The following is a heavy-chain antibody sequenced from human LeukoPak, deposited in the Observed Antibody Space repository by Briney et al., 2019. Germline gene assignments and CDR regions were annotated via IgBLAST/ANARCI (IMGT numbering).Heavy chain of an antibody. CDR1: GFTFNGHW. D-gene: IGHD3-16*01. J-gene: IGHJ1*01. CDR3: AKDDAWGRYKD. Sequence: PGGSLRLSCEASGFTFNGHWMHWVRQAPGKGLVWVSLINGDGSTISYADSVKGRFTISRDNAKNTVSLQMNSLRGDDTAVYYCAKDDAWGRYKDWGQGTLVTVSS. CDR2: INGDGSTI. V-gene: IGHV3-74*01.